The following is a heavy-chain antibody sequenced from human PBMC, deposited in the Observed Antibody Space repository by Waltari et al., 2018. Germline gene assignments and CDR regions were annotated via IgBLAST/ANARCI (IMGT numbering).Heavy chain of an antibody. CDR3: AKDPVGEFDY. J-gene: IGHJ4*02. CDR1: GFTFDDYA. V-gene: IGHV3-9*01. Sequence: EVQLVESGGGLVQPGRSLRLSCAASGFTFDDYAMHWVRQAPGKGRGLVSGISWNSGSIGDADSGKGRFTISRDNAKNSLYLQMNSLRAEDTALYYCAKDPVGEFDYWGQGTLVTVSS. D-gene: IGHD3-10*01. CDR2: ISWNSGSI.